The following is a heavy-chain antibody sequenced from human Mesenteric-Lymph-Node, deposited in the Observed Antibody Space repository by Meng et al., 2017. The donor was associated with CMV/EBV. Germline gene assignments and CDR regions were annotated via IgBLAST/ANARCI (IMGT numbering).Heavy chain of an antibody. Sequence: GESLKISCAASGFTFRTYSFNWVRQAPGKGLECVSSISSTSAYIFYADSVKGRFTISRDNAKNSLYLQMNSLRAEDTAIYYCANFLGTWGQGTLVTVSS. CDR2: ISSTSAYI. J-gene: IGHJ5*02. D-gene: IGHD3-10*01. V-gene: IGHV3-21*01. CDR3: ANFLGT. CDR1: GFTFRTYS.